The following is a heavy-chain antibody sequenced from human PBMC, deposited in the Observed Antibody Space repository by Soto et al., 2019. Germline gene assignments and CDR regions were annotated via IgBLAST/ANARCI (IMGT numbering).Heavy chain of an antibody. Sequence: SETLSLTCAVYGGSFSDYFWTWIRQPPGKGLEWIGEINHSGSTNFNPSLKSRVAISADTSRNQFSLMVTSVTAADTAVYYCAGREFASSSFHYYYYAVDVWGQGTTVTVSS. CDR1: GGSFSDYF. CDR2: INHSGST. J-gene: IGHJ6*02. D-gene: IGHD6-6*01. CDR3: AGREFASSSFHYYYYAVDV. V-gene: IGHV4-34*01.